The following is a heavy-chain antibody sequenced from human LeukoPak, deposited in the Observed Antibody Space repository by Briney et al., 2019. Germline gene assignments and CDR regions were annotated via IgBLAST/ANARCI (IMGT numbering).Heavy chain of an antibody. CDR2: ISISTKTI. Sequence: GGSLRLSCAASGFSFSDYYMSWIRQPPGKGLEWVSYISISTKTIYYADSVKGRFTISRDNAKNTLYLQMNSLRAENTAVYYCARVGFLLSGAFDIWGQGTMVTVSS. CDR1: GFSFSDYY. V-gene: IGHV3-11*04. J-gene: IGHJ3*02. D-gene: IGHD2-15*01. CDR3: ARVGFLLSGAFDI.